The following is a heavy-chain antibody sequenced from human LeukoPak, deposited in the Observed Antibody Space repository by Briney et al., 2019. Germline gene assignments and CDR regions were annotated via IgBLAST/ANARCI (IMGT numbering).Heavy chain of an antibody. CDR2: INSDGSTT. D-gene: IGHD3-22*01. CDR1: GFTFSSYS. CDR3: ARAEYHSSGSY. J-gene: IGHJ4*02. Sequence: TGGSLRLSCAASGFTFSSYSMNWVRQAPGKGLVWISRINSDGSTTSYADSVKGRFTISRDNAKNTLYLQMNSLRAEDTAVYYCARAEYHSSGSYWGQGTLVTVSS. V-gene: IGHV3-74*01.